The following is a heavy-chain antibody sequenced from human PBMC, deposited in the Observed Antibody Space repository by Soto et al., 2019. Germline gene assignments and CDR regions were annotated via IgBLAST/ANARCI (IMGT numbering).Heavy chain of an antibody. D-gene: IGHD6-13*01. CDR1: GDSISSDKW. V-gene: IGHV4-4*02. J-gene: IGHJ4*02. Sequence: QVQLQESGPGLVKPSETLSIICAVSGDSISSDKWWSWVRQPPGKGLEWVGEIHHSGNSNYNPSLKSRVIISVDKSKNQFSLKLSSVTDADTAVYYCARGERQQQRDYWGQGTLVTVSS. CDR3: ARGERQQQRDY. CDR2: IHHSGNS.